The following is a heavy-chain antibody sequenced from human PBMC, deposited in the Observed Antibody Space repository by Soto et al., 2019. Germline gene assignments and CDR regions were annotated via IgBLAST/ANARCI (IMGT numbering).Heavy chain of an antibody. Sequence: PGGSLRLCCATSGFILSDCAMNWVRQAPGKGLEWVSYISSSSSVIDYADCVKGRFTVSRDNARNSLYLQMNSLRAEDTAVYYCARDLSWGSNWYYYMDVWGKGTTVTVSS. CDR2: ISSSSSVI. D-gene: IGHD7-27*01. J-gene: IGHJ6*03. V-gene: IGHV3-48*01. CDR1: GFILSDCA. CDR3: ARDLSWGSNWYYYMDV.